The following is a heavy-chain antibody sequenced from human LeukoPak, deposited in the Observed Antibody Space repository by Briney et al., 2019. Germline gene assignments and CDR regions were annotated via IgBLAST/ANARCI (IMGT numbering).Heavy chain of an antibody. CDR2: ISVSGSGT. J-gene: IGHJ4*02. D-gene: IGHD3-22*01. V-gene: IGHV3-23*01. Sequence: GGSLRLSCAASGFTFSTYAMTWVRQAPGKGLEWVSLISVSGSGTYYADSVKGRFTISRDNSKKTLYLQMNSLRAEDTAVYYCARGSGSHFDSWGQGTLVTVSS. CDR3: ARGSGSHFDS. CDR1: GFTFSTYA.